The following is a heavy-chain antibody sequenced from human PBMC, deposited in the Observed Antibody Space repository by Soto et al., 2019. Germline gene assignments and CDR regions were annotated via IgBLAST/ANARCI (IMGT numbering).Heavy chain of an antibody. CDR3: TTDSYITSIIVRFDY. V-gene: IGHV3-15*07. CDR1: GFTFSNAW. CDR2: VKSKTDDGTT. D-gene: IGHD3-22*01. J-gene: IGHJ4*01. Sequence: GGSLRLSCAASGFTFSNAWINWVRQTPGKGLEWVGRVKSKTDDGTTDFAAPVKGRFAISRDDSKNMVYLEMNSLKTEDTAIYYCTTDSYITSIIVRFDYWGHGTLVTVSS.